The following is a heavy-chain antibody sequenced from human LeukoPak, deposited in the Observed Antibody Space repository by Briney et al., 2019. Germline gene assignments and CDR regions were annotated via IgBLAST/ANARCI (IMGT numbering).Heavy chain of an antibody. CDR2: IVVGSGNT. J-gene: IGHJ4*02. D-gene: IGHD3-9*01. Sequence: ASVEVSCKASGFTFTSSAVQWVRQARGQRLEWIGWIVVGSGNTNYAQKFQERVTITRDMSTSTAYMELSSLRSEDTAVYYCAVTSYFDWSLPSFDYWGQGTLVTVSS. CDR3: AVTSYFDWSLPSFDY. V-gene: IGHV1-58*01. CDR1: GFTFTSSA.